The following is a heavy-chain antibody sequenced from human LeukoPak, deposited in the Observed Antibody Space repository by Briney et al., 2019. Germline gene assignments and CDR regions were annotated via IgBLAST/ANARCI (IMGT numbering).Heavy chain of an antibody. Sequence: PSETLSLTCTVSGGSISSINYYWGWIRQPPGKGLEWIGSIYYSGSTYYNPSLKSRVTISVDTSKNQFSLKLSSVTAADTAVYYCARRGYDFWSGYIDYWGQGTLVTVSS. V-gene: IGHV4-39*01. J-gene: IGHJ4*02. CDR1: GGSISSINYY. CDR3: ARRGYDFWSGYIDY. D-gene: IGHD3-3*01. CDR2: IYYSGST.